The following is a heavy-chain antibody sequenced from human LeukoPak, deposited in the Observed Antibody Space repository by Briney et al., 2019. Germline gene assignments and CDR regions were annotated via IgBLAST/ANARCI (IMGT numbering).Heavy chain of an antibody. D-gene: IGHD3-10*01. CDR3: AREGFGELFGTAFDY. J-gene: IGHJ4*02. V-gene: IGHV4-30-4*01. CDR1: GGSISSGDYY. Sequence: SETLSLTCNVSGGSISSGDYYWSWIRQPPGKGLEWIGYIYYSGSTYYNPSLKSRVTISVDTSKNQFSLKLSSVTAADTAVYYCAREGFGELFGTAFDYWGQGTLVTVSS. CDR2: IYYSGST.